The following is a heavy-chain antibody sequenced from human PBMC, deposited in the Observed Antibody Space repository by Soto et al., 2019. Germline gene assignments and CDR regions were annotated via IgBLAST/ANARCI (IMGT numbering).Heavy chain of an antibody. Sequence: EVQLVESGGGLVKPGGSLRLSCAASGFTFSSYSMNWVRQAPGKGLEWVSSISTIYYADSVKGRFTISRDNAKNSLYLQMNSLRAEDTAVYYCARDGGSYYLDYWGQGTLVTVSS. D-gene: IGHD1-26*01. J-gene: IGHJ4*02. CDR3: ARDGGSYYLDY. CDR2: ISTI. V-gene: IGHV3-21*01. CDR1: GFTFSSYS.